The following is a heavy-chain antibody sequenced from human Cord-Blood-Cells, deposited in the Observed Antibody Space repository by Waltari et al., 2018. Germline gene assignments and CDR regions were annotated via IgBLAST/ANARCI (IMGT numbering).Heavy chain of an antibody. CDR1: GGSISSGGYY. D-gene: IGHD2-2*01. Sequence: QVQLQESGPGLVKPSQTLSLTCTVSGGSISSGGYYWSWIRQHPGKGLEWIGYIYYSGSTYYHPSLKSRVTISVDTSKNQFSLKLSSVTAADTAVYYCARESGSTSSNWFDPWGQGTLVTVSS. CDR3: ARESGSTSSNWFDP. V-gene: IGHV4-31*03. J-gene: IGHJ5*02. CDR2: IYYSGST.